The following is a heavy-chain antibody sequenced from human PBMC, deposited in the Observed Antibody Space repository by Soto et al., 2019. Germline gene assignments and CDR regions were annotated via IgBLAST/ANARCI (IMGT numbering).Heavy chain of an antibody. J-gene: IGHJ4*02. CDR3: ARGKGTHKY. CDR1: GVTLSGYY. V-gene: IGHV4-59*01. Sequence: NPSETLSLTCTVSGVTLSGYYWSWIRQTPGKTLEWIGCIYFNGTANYNPSLKSRVTISLDMSNNQFSLKLRSLTATDTAIYYCARGKGTHKYWGRGTLVTVSS. CDR2: IYFNGTA. D-gene: IGHD3-10*01.